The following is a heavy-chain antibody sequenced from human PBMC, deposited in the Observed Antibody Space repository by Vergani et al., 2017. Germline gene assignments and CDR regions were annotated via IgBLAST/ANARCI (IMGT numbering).Heavy chain of an antibody. CDR1: GDSISSNNC. CDR3: TRQPQEGASGPPSVPT. D-gene: IGHD5-12*01. Sequence: QVQLQESGPGLVKPPGTLSLTCAVSGDSISSNNCWTWVRQPPGKGLEWIGEICHTEDTKYSPSLKSRVTVSVDESSNLFSLRLNSVTAADTAVYYCTRQPQEGASGPPSVPTWGQGISVIVSS. V-gene: IGHV4-4*03. CDR2: ICHTEDT. J-gene: IGHJ4*02.